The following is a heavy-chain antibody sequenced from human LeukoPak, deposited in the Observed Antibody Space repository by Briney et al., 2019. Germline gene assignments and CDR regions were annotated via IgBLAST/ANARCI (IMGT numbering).Heavy chain of an antibody. Sequence: GGSLRLSCAASGFTFSSYGMHWVRQAPGKGLEWVAFIRYDGSNKYYADSVKGRFTISRDNAKNSLYVRMNSLRAEDTAVYYCARANDYGDYFGYFDYWGQGTLVTVSS. D-gene: IGHD4-17*01. CDR1: GFTFSSYG. J-gene: IGHJ4*02. CDR3: ARANDYGDYFGYFDY. V-gene: IGHV3-30*02. CDR2: IRYDGSNK.